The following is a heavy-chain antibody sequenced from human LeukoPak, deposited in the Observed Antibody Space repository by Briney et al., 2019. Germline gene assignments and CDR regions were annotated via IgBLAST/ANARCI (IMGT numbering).Heavy chain of an antibody. V-gene: IGHV3-53*05. CDR1: GFTVSSNY. CDR2: IYSGGST. J-gene: IGHJ6*02. CDR3: ARALDHYYYGSGSIGGMDV. D-gene: IGHD3-10*01. Sequence: GGSLRLSCAASGFTVSSNYMSWVRQAPGKGLEWVSIIYSGGSTHYADSVKGRFTISRDNSKNTLYLQMNSLRAEDTAVYYCARALDHYYYGSGSIGGMDVWGQGTTVTVSS.